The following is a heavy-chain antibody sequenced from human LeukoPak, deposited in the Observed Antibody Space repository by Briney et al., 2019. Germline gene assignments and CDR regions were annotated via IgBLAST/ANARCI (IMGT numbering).Heavy chain of an antibody. J-gene: IGHJ4*02. V-gene: IGHV3-21*01. CDR2: ISSSSSYI. CDR3: SFGELLWAFDY. D-gene: IGHD3-10*01. Sequence: GGSLRLSCAASGFTFSSYSMNWVRQAPGKGLEWVSSISSSSSYIYYADSVKGRLTISRDNAKNSLYLQMNSLRAEDTAVYYCSFGELLWAFDYWGQGTLVTVSS. CDR1: GFTFSSYS.